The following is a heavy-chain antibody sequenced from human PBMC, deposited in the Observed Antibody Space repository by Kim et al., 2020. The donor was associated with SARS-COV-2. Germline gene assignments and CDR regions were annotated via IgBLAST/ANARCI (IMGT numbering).Heavy chain of an antibody. D-gene: IGHD5-18*01. J-gene: IGHJ4*02. Sequence: GGSLRLSCAASGFTLSDYYMSWIRQAPGRGLEWVSYISSSSSYTNYADSVKGRFTISRDNAKNSLYLQMNSLRAEDTAVYYCARGGGYSYGYGERPRGADFDSWGQGTLVTVSS. CDR2: ISSSSSYT. CDR1: GFTLSDYY. V-gene: IGHV3-11*05. CDR3: ARGGGYSYGYGERPRGADFDS.